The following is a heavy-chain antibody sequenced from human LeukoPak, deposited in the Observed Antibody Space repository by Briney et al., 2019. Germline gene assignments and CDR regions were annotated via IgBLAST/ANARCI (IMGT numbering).Heavy chain of an antibody. CDR3: ARVIAAALFNYYYDMDV. Sequence: GGSLRLSCAASGFTFDDYGMSWVRQAPGKGLEWVSGINWNGGSTGYADSVKGRFTISRDNAKNSLYLQMNSLRAEDTALYYCARVIAAALFNYYYDMDVWGKGTTVTVSS. CDR1: GFTFDDYG. D-gene: IGHD6-13*01. CDR2: INWNGGST. J-gene: IGHJ6*03. V-gene: IGHV3-20*04.